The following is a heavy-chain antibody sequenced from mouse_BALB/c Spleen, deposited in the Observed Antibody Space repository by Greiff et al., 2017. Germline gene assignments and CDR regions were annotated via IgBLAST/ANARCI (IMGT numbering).Heavy chain of an antibody. CDR2: INPNNGGT. V-gene: IGHV1-18*01. CDR3: ASIPYGGGYLDY. Sequence: EVQLQQSGPELVKPGASVKIPCKASGYTFTDYNMDWVKQSHGKSLEWIGDINPNNGGTIYNQKFKGKATLTVDKSSSTAYMELRSLTSEDTAVYYCASIPYGGGYLDYWGQGTTLTVSS. D-gene: IGHD1-1*02. J-gene: IGHJ2*01. CDR1: GYTFTDYN.